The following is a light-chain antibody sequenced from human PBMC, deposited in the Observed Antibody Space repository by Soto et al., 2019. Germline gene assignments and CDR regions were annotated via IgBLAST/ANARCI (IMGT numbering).Light chain of an antibody. Sequence: IQMTQSPSSLSASVGDRVTITCRASQSISNSLNWYQQKSGKAPKLLIYAASNLQSGVPSRFSGSGSGTDFTLTISSLQPEDFATYYCQHRATFGGGTKVEIK. CDR3: QHRAT. CDR2: AAS. CDR1: QSISNS. J-gene: IGKJ4*01. V-gene: IGKV1-39*01.